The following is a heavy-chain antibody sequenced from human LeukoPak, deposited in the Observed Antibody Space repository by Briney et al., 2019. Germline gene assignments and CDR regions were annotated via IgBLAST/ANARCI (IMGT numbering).Heavy chain of an antibody. J-gene: IGHJ4*02. CDR3: TRADVPAAGNF. V-gene: IGHV3-7*01. CDR1: GFTFSCYW. D-gene: IGHD2-2*01. Sequence: SGGSLRLSCVASGFTFSCYWMTWVRQAPGKGLEWVANIKPDGSDNFFVDSLKGRFTISRDNAKNSLYLQMNSLRVEDTAVYYCTRADVPAAGNFWGQGTLVTVSS. CDR2: IKPDGSDN.